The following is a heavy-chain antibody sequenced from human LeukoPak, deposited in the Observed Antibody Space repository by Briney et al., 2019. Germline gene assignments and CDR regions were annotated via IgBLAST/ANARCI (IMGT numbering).Heavy chain of an antibody. J-gene: IGHJ5*02. D-gene: IGHD5-18*01. V-gene: IGHV4-61*01. CDR3: ARDGYSYGYGWFDP. CDR2: IYYSGST. CDR1: GGALSSGSYY. Sequence: SEPLSLTCSVSGGALSSGSYYWSWIRQPPGKGLEWLGYIYYSGSTNYNPSLKSRVTISVDTSKNQFSLKLSSVTAADTAVYYCARDGYSYGYGWFDPWGQGTLVTVSS.